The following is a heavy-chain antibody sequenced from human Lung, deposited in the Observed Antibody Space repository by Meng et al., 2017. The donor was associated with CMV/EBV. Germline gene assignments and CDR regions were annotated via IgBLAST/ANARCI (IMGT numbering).Heavy chain of an antibody. CDR3: ARVYCGGDCSVDY. CDR1: GYTFTDYY. CDR2: INVYSGGT. D-gene: IGHD2-21*01. Sequence: SVKVSXKASGYTFTDYYLHWVRQAPGQGLEWMAWINVYSGGTNSAQKFQGRVALTRDTSIRTAYMELSSLRSDDTAVYYCARVYCGGDCSVDYWGQGMLVTVSS. J-gene: IGHJ4*02. V-gene: IGHV1-2*02.